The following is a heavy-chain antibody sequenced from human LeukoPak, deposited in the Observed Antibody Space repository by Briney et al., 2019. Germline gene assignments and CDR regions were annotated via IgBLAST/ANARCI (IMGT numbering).Heavy chain of an antibody. CDR1: GYAFAGYY. CDR2: INPGNGGS. CDR3: ARGPITAAFDY. V-gene: IGHV1-2*02. J-gene: IGHJ4*02. D-gene: IGHD5-12*01. Sequence: GASVKVSCKASGYAFAGYYIHWFRQAPGQGLEWMGWINPGNGGSGDAQKFQGRVTLTRDTSVNTVYMELTRLRSDDTAIYYCARGPITAAFDYWGQGTLVTVSS.